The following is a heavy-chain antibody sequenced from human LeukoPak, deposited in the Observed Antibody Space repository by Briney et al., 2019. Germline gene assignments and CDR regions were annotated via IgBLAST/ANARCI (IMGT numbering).Heavy chain of an antibody. V-gene: IGHV3-23*01. Sequence: GGSPRLSCAASGFTFSSYTMSWVRQAPGKGLEWVSAISGSGGSTYSADSVKGRFTISRDNSKNTLYLQMNSLRAEDTAVYYCAKDPHYYDSSGYFDWGQGALVTVSS. J-gene: IGHJ4*02. CDR2: ISGSGGST. CDR3: AKDPHYYDSSGYFD. CDR1: GFTFSSYT. D-gene: IGHD3-22*01.